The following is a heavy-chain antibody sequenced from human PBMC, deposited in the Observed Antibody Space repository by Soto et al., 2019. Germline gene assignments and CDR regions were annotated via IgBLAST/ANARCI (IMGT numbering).Heavy chain of an antibody. CDR1: GFTVSSNY. CDR3: ARGPSMTIFGVGMDV. D-gene: IGHD3-3*01. V-gene: IGHV3-53*01. J-gene: IGHJ6*02. Sequence: GGSLRLSCAASGFTVSSNYMSWVRQAPGKGLEWVSVIYSGGSTYYADSVKGRFTISRDNSKNTLYLQMNSLRAEDTAVYYCARGPSMTIFGVGMDVWGQGTTVTVSS. CDR2: IYSGGST.